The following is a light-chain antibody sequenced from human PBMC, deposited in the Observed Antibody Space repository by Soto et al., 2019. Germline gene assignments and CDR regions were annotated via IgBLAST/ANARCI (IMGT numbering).Light chain of an antibody. V-gene: IGKV1-6*01. Sequence: AIQMTQSPSSLSASVGDRVTITCRASQGIRNELGWYQQKPGRAPPLLIYAGSTLQSGVPSRFSGSGSGTDFTLTISSLQPEDVATYYCLQDYYYPYTFGQGTKLEIK. J-gene: IGKJ2*01. CDR1: QGIRNE. CDR2: AGS. CDR3: LQDYYYPYT.